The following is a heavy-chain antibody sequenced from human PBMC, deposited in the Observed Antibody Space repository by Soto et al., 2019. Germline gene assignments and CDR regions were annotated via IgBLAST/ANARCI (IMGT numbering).Heavy chain of an antibody. D-gene: IGHD6-19*01. Sequence: QVQLVQSGAEVKKPGASVKVSCKASGYTFTNYDINWVRQAPGQGLEWMGWMDPNSGNTDYAQKCQGRVTITRNTSISTAYLELSSLSSEDTAVYYCARGRGWRDYWGQGTLVTVSS. CDR2: MDPNSGNT. V-gene: IGHV1-8*01. CDR1: GYTFTNYD. CDR3: ARGRGWRDY. J-gene: IGHJ4*02.